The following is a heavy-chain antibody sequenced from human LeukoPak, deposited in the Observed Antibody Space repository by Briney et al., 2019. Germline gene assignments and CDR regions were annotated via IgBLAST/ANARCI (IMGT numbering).Heavy chain of an antibody. CDR1: GYTFTSYG. J-gene: IGHJ4*02. CDR3: ARGSPYGDGANYFDY. V-gene: IGHV1-18*01. CDR2: ISAYNGNA. D-gene: IGHD4-17*01. Sequence: GASVKVSCKASGYTFTSYGISWVRQAPGQGLEWMGWISAYNGNANYAQKLQGRVTMTTDTSTSTAYMELRSLRSDDTAVYYCARGSPYGDGANYFDYWGQGTLVTVSS.